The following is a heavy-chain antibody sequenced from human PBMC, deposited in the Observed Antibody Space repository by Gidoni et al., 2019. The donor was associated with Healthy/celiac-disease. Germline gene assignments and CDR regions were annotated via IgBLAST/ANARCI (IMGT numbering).Heavy chain of an antibody. CDR2: MNPNSGNT. D-gene: IGHD3-3*01. CDR1: GYTFTSYD. CDR3: ARSKIVYDFWSGYPDY. V-gene: IGHV1-8*01. J-gene: IGHJ4*02. Sequence: QVQLVQSGAEVKKPGASVKVSCKASGYTFTSYDINWVRQDTGQGLEWMGWMNPNSGNTGYAQKFQGRVTMTRNTSISTAYMELSSLRSEDTAVYYCARSKIVYDFWSGYPDYWGQGTLVTVSS.